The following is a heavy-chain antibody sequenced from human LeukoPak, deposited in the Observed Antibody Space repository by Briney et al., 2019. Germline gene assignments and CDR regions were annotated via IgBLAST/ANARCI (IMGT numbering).Heavy chain of an antibody. Sequence: GGSLRLSCVASGFTFSTYVMSWVRQAPGKGLDWVSAISGSGRDTHYPDSVKGRFTISRDNSKNTLYLQMNSLRAEDTAVYYCAKDIVVVPAAFDYWGQGTLVTVSS. J-gene: IGHJ4*02. CDR3: AKDIVVVPAAFDY. CDR2: ISGSGRDT. V-gene: IGHV3-23*01. D-gene: IGHD2-2*01. CDR1: GFTFSTYV.